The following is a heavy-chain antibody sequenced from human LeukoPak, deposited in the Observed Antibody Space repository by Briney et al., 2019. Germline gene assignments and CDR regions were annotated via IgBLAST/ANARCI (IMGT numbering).Heavy chain of an antibody. J-gene: IGHJ1*01. D-gene: IGHD2-15*01. CDR3: ARDDRIRGVWKGYCSGGSCPYFQH. Sequence: ASVKVSCKASGYTFTGYYMHWVRQAPGQGLEWMGWINPNSGGTNYAQKFQGRVTMTRDTSISTAYMELSRLRSDDTAVYYCARDDRIRGVWKGYCSGGSCPYFQHWGQGTLVTVSS. CDR1: GYTFTGYY. CDR2: INPNSGGT. V-gene: IGHV1-2*02.